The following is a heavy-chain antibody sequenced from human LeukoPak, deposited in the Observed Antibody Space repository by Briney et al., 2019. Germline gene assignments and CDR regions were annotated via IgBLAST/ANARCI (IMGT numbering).Heavy chain of an antibody. CDR3: AKSRSGWYSPFDY. CDR1: GFTFSICA. V-gene: IGHV3-23*01. Sequence: GGSLRLSCAASGFTFSICAMNWVRQAPGKGLEWVSGISGSGSSTYYADSVKGRFTISRDNSKNTLYLQMNSLRAEDTAVYYCAKSRSGWYSPFDYWGQGTLVTVSS. D-gene: IGHD6-19*01. CDR2: ISGSGSST. J-gene: IGHJ4*02.